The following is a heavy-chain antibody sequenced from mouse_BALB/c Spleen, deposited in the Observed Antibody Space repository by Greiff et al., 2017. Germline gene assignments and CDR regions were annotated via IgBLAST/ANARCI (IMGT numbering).Heavy chain of an antibody. V-gene: IGHV3-8*02. CDR3: ARGLLRDYYAMDY. J-gene: IGHJ4*01. D-gene: IGHD2-3*01. CDR2: ISYSGST. CDR1: GDSITSGY. Sequence: EVKLQESGPSLVKPSQTLSLTCSVTGDSITSGYWNWIRKFPGNKLEYMGYISYSGSTYYNPSLKSRISITRDTSKNQYYLQLNSVTTEDTATYYCARGLLRDYYAMDYWGQGTSVTVSS.